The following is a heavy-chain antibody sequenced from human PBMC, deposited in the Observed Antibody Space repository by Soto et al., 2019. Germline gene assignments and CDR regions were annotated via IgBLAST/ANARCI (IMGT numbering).Heavy chain of an antibody. CDR3: VRVFASNTFDL. V-gene: IGHV3-48*02. CDR2: ISNSGSVI. Sequence: EVQLVESGGNLVQAGGSLRLSCAASGFSFISYSMSWVRQALGKGLEWVSYISNSGSVIHDADSVKGRFTISRDNAKNSLYLQMNSLRDEDTALYYCVRVFASNTFDLWGQGTVVTVSS. J-gene: IGHJ3*01. D-gene: IGHD3-3*01. CDR1: GFSFISYS.